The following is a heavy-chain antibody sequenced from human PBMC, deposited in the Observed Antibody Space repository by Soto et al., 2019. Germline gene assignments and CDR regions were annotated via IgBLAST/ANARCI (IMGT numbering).Heavy chain of an antibody. J-gene: IGHJ5*02. CDR2: ISGSGGST. CDR3: AKGSRYCSGGSCPMHIDP. V-gene: IGHV3-23*01. CDR1: GVTFSSYA. D-gene: IGHD2-15*01. Sequence: GGSLRLSCAAAGVTFSSYAMSWVRQAPGKGLEWVSAISGSGGSTYYADSVKGRFTISRDNSKNTLYLQMNSLRAEDTAVYYCAKGSRYCSGGSCPMHIDPWGQGTLVTVSS.